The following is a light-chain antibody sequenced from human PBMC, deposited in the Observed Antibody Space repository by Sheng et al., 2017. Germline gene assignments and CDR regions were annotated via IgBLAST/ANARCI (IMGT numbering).Light chain of an antibody. CDR2: DAS. CDR3: QQYVTSPLT. V-gene: IGKV3-20*01. J-gene: IGKJ4*01. Sequence: ETVLTQSPGTLSLSPGERATLSCKASQSVSGSYLAWYQQKPGQAPRLLIYDASTRATGIPDRFSGSGSGTDFTLTISRLEPEDFAVYYCQQYVTSPLTFGGGTKVEI. CDR1: QSVSGSY.